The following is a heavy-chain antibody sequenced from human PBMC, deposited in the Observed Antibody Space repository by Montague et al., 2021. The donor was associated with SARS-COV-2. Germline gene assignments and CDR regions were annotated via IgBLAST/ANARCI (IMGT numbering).Heavy chain of an antibody. CDR1: GFTFNNYA. D-gene: IGHD6-19*01. V-gene: IGHV3-23*03. CDR2: IASGGRST. CDR3: AKDPVPVAGRYFDY. J-gene: IGHJ4*02. Sequence: SLRLSGAASGFTFNNYAMNWVRQAPGKGLEWVSVIASGGRSTVYADSVKGRFTISRDNSKDTLYLQMYSLRPEDTAIYYCAKDPVPVAGRYFDYWGQGTLVTVSS.